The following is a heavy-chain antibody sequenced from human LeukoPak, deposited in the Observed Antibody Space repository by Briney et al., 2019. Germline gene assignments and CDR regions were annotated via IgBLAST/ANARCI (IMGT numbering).Heavy chain of an antibody. J-gene: IGHJ4*02. V-gene: IGHV3-30-3*01. CDR2: ISYDGSNK. CDR1: GFTFSSYA. D-gene: IGHD6-19*01. CDR3: ARGFGMYSSGWFPFDY. Sequence: SGGSLRLSCAASGFTFSSYAMHWVRQAPGKGLEWVAVISYDGSNKYYADSVKGRFTISRDNSKNTLYLQMNSLRAEDTAVYYCARGFGMYSSGWFPFDYWGQGTLVTVSS.